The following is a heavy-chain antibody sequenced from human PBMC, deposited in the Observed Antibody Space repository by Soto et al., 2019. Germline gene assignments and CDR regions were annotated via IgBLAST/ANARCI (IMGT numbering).Heavy chain of an antibody. CDR3: ARGRVVGATPGAFDI. CDR2: ISSSSRYI. CDR1: GFTFSDYY. J-gene: IGHJ3*02. D-gene: IGHD1-26*01. V-gene: IGHV3-11*05. Sequence: QVQLVESGGGLVKPGGSLRPSCAASGFTFSDYYMSWIRQASGKGLERVSCISSSSRYIKCADSMKGRFTISRDNAKNSRYLQMNSLRAEDTAVYYCARGRVVGATPGAFDIWGHGTMVTVSS.